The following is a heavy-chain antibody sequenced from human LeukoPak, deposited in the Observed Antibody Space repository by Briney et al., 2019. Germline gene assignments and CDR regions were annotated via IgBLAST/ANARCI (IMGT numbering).Heavy chain of an antibody. CDR3: ATIVWSGYYRVDY. CDR2: VDPEDGEI. CDR1: GYTFTKYF. Sequence: ASVKVSCKASGYTFTKYFIHWVQQAPGKGLEWMERVDPEDGEIVYAAMFQGRVAITADTSTDTAYMEMTSLTSEDTAVYYCATIVWSGYYRVDYWGQGTLVTVSS. J-gene: IGHJ4*02. D-gene: IGHD3-3*01. V-gene: IGHV1-69-2*01.